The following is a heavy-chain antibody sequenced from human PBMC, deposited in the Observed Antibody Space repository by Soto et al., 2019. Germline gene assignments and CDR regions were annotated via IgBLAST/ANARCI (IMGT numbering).Heavy chain of an antibody. CDR1: GFTFSGYW. CDR3: ARDETYYYGSGPV. CDR2: IKQDGSER. D-gene: IGHD3-10*01. J-gene: IGHJ4*02. V-gene: IGHV3-7*01. Sequence: PGGSLRLSCAASGFTFSGYWMSWVRQAPGKGLEWVANIKQDGSERYYVDSVKGRFTISRDNAENSLYLQMNSLRAEDTAVYYCARDETYYYGSGPVGGPGTLVTVSS.